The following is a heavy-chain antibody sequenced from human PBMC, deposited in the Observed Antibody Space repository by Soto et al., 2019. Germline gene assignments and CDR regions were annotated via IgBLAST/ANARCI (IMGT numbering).Heavy chain of an antibody. J-gene: IGHJ4*02. Sequence: ASVKVSCKASGYTFTGHYIHWVRQAPEQGPEWMGEIGPETGATRYAQKFQGRVTMTRDMSITTVYMELNNLSPDDTAVYYCGRGRSGQIVVFYWGQGTPGTVPQ. V-gene: IGHV1-2*02. CDR3: GRGRSGQIVVFY. D-gene: IGHD1-26*01. CDR1: GYTFTGHY. CDR2: IGPETGAT.